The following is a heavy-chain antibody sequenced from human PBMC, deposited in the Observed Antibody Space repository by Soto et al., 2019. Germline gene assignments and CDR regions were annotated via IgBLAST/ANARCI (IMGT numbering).Heavy chain of an antibody. J-gene: IGHJ6*02. Sequence: ASVKVSCKASGYTFTSYGISWVRQAPGQGLEWMGWISAYNGNTNYAQKLQGRVTMTTDTSTSTAYMELRSLRSDDTAVYYCARDRIRLXGATRATADYYYYGMDVWGQGTTVTVSS. V-gene: IGHV1-18*01. CDR1: GYTFTSYG. CDR3: ARDRIRLXGATRATADYYYYGMDV. D-gene: IGHD1-26*01. CDR2: ISAYNGNT.